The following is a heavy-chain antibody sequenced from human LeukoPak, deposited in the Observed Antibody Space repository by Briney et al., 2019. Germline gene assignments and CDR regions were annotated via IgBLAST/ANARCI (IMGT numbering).Heavy chain of an antibody. CDR2: IKQDGTEE. CDR1: GFTFSSSW. CDR3: ARDPCHGALDY. V-gene: IGHV3-7*03. D-gene: IGHD2-2*01. Sequence: GGSLRLSCVASGFTFSSSWMSWVRRAPGKGLEWVANIKQDGTEEYYVDSVRGRFSISKDNAKNSLYLQMNSLRAEDTAVYYCARDPCHGALDYWGQGALVTVSS. J-gene: IGHJ4*02.